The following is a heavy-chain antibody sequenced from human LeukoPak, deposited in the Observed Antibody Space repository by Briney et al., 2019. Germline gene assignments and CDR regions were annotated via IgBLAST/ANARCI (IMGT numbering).Heavy chain of an antibody. J-gene: IGHJ5*02. CDR1: GYTFTNYY. Sequence: ASVKVSCKASGYTFTNYYIHWMRQAPGQGLEWMGIINPSGGSNSNAQNFQGRVAMTRDTSTSTVYMEMSSLRYEDTAVYYCARVGDSSNSWFDPWGQGTLVTVSS. CDR3: ARVGDSSNSWFDP. V-gene: IGHV1-46*01. D-gene: IGHD6-19*01. CDR2: INPSGGSN.